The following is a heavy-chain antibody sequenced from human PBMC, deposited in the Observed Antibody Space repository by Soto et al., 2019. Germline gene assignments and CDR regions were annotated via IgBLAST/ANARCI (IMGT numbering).Heavy chain of an antibody. Sequence: GASVKVSCKASGYTFTSYDINWVRQATGQGLEWMGWMNPNSGNTGYAQKFQGRVTMTRNTSISTAYMELSSLRSEDTAVYYCAKTGDTFWSGYYRVAFDYWGQGTLVTVSS. CDR3: AKTGDTFWSGYYRVAFDY. CDR1: GYTFTSYD. D-gene: IGHD3-3*01. CDR2: MNPNSGNT. J-gene: IGHJ4*02. V-gene: IGHV1-8*01.